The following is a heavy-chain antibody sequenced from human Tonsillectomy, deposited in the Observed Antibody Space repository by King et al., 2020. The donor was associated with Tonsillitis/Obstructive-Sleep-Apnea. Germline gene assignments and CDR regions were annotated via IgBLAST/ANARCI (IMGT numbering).Heavy chain of an antibody. V-gene: IGHV3-7*01. CDR2: IKQDGSEK. J-gene: IGHJ4*02. CDR3: AASPEGYSSTR. Sequence: MSWVRQAPGKGLEWVANIKQDGSEKYYVDSVKGRFTISRDNAKNSLYLQMNSLRAEDTAVYYCAASPEGYSSTRWGQGTLVTVSS. D-gene: IGHD6-13*01.